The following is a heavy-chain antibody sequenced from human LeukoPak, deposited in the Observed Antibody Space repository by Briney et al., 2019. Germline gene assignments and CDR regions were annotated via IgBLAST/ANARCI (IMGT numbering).Heavy chain of an antibody. D-gene: IGHD6-6*01. CDR2: INHSGST. J-gene: IGHJ6*03. Sequence: SETLSLTCAVYGGSLSGYYWSWIRQPPGKGLEWIGEINHSGSTNYNPSLKSRVTISVDTSKNQFSLKLSSVTAADTAVYYCARGRSSSFYYYYMDVWGKGTTVTVSS. V-gene: IGHV4-34*01. CDR3: ARGRSSSFYYYYMDV. CDR1: GGSLSGYY.